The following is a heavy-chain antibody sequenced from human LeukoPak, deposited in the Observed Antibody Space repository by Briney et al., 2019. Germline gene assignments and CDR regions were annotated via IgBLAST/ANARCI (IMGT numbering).Heavy chain of an antibody. V-gene: IGHV4-39*01. CDR3: ARHLYYSSGHDY. CDR2: IYYSGST. CDR1: GGSISSSSYY. Sequence: PSETLSLTCTVSGGSISSSSYYWGWIRQPPGKGLEWIGSIYYSGSTNYNPSLKSRVTISVGTSKNQFSLKLSSVTAADTAVYYCARHLYYSSGHDYWGQGTLVTVSS. J-gene: IGHJ4*02. D-gene: IGHD6-19*01.